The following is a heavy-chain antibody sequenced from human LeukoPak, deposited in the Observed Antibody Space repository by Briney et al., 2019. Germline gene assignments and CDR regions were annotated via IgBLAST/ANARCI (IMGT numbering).Heavy chain of an antibody. CDR3: ARGGGMYYDILTGYRRSEYYFDY. CDR1: GDRVSRNKSG. Sequence: SQTLSLTCAISGDRVSRNKSGWKYIRQSPSRGLEWLGRTYYRSKWYNDYAVSVKSRITINPDTSKNQFSLQLNSVTPEDTAVYYCARGGGMYYDILTGYRRSEYYFDYWGQGTLVTVSS. J-gene: IGHJ4*02. CDR2: TYYRSKWYN. D-gene: IGHD3-9*01. V-gene: IGHV6-1*01.